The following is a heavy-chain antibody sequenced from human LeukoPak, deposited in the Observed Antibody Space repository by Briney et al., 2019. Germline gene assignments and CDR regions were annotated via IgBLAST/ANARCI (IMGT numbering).Heavy chain of an antibody. Sequence: GGSLRLSCAASGFTFSSYGRHWVRQAPGKGLEWVAVIWYDGSNKYYADSVKGRFTISRDNSTKTLSLQMSSLRAEDTAVYYCARDYYDSSGYYSEYFQHWGQGPLVTVSS. CDR2: IWYDGSNK. V-gene: IGHV3-33*01. J-gene: IGHJ1*01. CDR1: GFTFSSYG. CDR3: ARDYYDSSGYYSEYFQH. D-gene: IGHD3-22*01.